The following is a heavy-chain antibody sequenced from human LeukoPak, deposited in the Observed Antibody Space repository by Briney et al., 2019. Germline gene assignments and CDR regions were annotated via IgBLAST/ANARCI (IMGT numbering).Heavy chain of an antibody. CDR2: ISAYNGNT. J-gene: IGHJ5*02. CDR1: GYTFTSYG. Sequence: ASVKVSCKASGYTFTSYGISWVRQAPGQGLERIGWISAYNGNTNYAQKLQGRVTMTTDTSTSTAYMELRSLRSDDTAVYYCARVTDIVVVPAALPGGWFDPWGQGTLVTVSS. V-gene: IGHV1-18*01. CDR3: ARVTDIVVVPAALPGGWFDP. D-gene: IGHD2-2*01.